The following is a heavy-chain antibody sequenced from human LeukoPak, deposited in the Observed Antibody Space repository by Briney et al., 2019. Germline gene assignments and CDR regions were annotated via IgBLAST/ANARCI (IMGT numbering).Heavy chain of an antibody. CDR2: INPSGYST. J-gene: IGHJ3*02. D-gene: IGHD3-10*01. Sequence: ASVKVSCKASGYSFTSYQVHWGRQAPGQGLEWMGIINPSGYSTSYAQKFQGRVTMTRDTSTSTVYMEVSSLRSEDTAVYYCARASMVRGVSCAFDIWGQGTVVTVSS. CDR1: GYSFTSYQ. V-gene: IGHV1-46*01. CDR3: ARASMVRGVSCAFDI.